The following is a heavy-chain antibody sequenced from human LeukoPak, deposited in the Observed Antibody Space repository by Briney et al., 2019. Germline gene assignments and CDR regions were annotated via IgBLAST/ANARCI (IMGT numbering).Heavy chain of an antibody. CDR2: MYTSGST. Sequence: SETLSLTCTVSGGSLSSYYWNWIRQPAGKGLEWIGHMYTSGSTNYHPSLKSRVTMSVDTSKNQFSLKMHSVTAADTAVYYCAREGDFWSSGTWFDHWGQGTLVTVSS. CDR1: GGSLSSYY. CDR3: AREGDFWSSGTWFDH. J-gene: IGHJ5*02. D-gene: IGHD3-10*01. V-gene: IGHV4-4*07.